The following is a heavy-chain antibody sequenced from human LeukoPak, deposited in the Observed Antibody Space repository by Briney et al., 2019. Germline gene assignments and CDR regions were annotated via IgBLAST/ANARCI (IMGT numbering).Heavy chain of an antibody. Sequence: PSETLSLTCTVSGGSISSYYWSWIRQPPGKGLEWIGYIYYSGSTNYNPSLKSRVTISVDTSKNQFSLKLRSVTAADTAVYYCARDQVRGNWNRYGMDVWGKGTTVTVSS. D-gene: IGHD1-1*01. J-gene: IGHJ6*04. CDR3: ARDQVRGNWNRYGMDV. CDR1: GGSISSYY. V-gene: IGHV4-59*01. CDR2: IYYSGST.